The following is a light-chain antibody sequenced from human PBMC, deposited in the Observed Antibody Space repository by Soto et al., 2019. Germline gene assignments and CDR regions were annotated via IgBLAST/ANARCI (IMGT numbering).Light chain of an antibody. CDR1: SSGFDTYNS. CDR2: EVS. CDR3: SAYARGPLFV. Sequence: QSVLTQPAPVSGSPGQSITVSCTGTSSGFDTYNSVSWYQQHPGKAPRLIIYEVSNRPSGVSNRFSGSKSGNTASLTISGLQAEDEAEYCCSAYARGPLFVFGSGTKVTVL. J-gene: IGLJ1*01. V-gene: IGLV2-14*01.